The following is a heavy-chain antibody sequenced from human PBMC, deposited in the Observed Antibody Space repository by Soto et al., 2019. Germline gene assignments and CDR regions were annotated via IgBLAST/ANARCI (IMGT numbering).Heavy chain of an antibody. Sequence: SETLSLTCTVSGGSISSYYWSWIRQPPGKGLEWIGYIYYSGTTYYNPSLKSRVTISEDTSKNQFSLKLSSVTATDTAVYYCARHVNLPLAGTGFASWGRGSLVTVSS. J-gene: IGHJ4*02. CDR2: IYYSGTT. CDR3: ARHVNLPLAGTGFAS. CDR1: GGSISSYY. D-gene: IGHD6-19*01. V-gene: IGHV4-59*08.